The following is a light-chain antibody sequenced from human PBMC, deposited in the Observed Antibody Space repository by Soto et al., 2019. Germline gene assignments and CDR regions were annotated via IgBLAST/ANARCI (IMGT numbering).Light chain of an antibody. CDR2: DAS. Sequence: EIVLTQSPATLSLSPGERATLSCGASQRVSSTYLAWYQQKPGLAPRLLIYDASSRATGIPDRFSGSGSGTDFTLTITRLEPEDFAVYSCQQYGSSPITFGQVTRLEIK. CDR1: QRVSSTY. CDR3: QQYGSSPIT. J-gene: IGKJ5*01. V-gene: IGKV3D-20*01.